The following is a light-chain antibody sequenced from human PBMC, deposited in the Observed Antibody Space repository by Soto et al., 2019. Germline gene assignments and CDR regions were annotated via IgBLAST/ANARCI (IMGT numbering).Light chain of an antibody. Sequence: IQMTQSPSSVSASVGDRVTITCRASQGISRWLAWYQQKPGKAPKLLMYDASTLQTGVPSKFSGSGSGTDFTLTISSLQPEDFATYFCQQAHSFPFTFGPGTKVDTK. CDR3: QQAHSFPFT. J-gene: IGKJ3*01. CDR1: QGISRW. CDR2: DAS. V-gene: IGKV1D-12*01.